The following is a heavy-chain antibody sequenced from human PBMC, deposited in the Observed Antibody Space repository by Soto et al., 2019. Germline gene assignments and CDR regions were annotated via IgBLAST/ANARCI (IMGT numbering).Heavy chain of an antibody. CDR2: IYYSGST. D-gene: IGHD4-17*01. J-gene: IGHJ6*03. Sequence: SETLSLTCTVSGGSISSSSYYWGWIRQPPGKGLEWIGYIYYSGSTYYNPSLKSRVTISVDTSKNQFSLKLSSVTAADTAVYYCARGPYGEGYYYYMDVWGKGTTVTVSS. CDR3: ARGPYGEGYYYYMDV. CDR1: GGSISSSSYY. V-gene: IGHV4-31*03.